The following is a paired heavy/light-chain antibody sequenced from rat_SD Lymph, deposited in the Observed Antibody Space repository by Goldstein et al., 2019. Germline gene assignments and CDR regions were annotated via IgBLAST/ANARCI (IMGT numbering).Light chain of an antibody. CDR1: QSLLDSDGNTY. CDR3: MQATHAPWT. J-gene: IGKJ1*01. V-gene: IGKV2S26*01. CDR2: LVS. Sequence: DVVLTQTPSILSATIGQSVSISCRSSQSLLDSDGNTYLYWFLQRPGQSPQRLIYLVSNLGSGVPNRFSGSGSGTDFTLKISGVEAEDLGVYYCMQATHAPWTFGGGTKLELK.
Heavy chain of an antibody. V-gene: IGHV8-25*01. J-gene: IGHJ2*01. CDR1: GFSLSTYGMR. D-gene: IGHD1-1*01. CDR2: IDWDDDK. Sequence: QVTLKESGPGILQPSQALSLTCTFSGFSLSTYGMRVSWIRQPSGKGLEWLATIDWDDDKYYNPSLKSRLTVSKDTSNNQAFLKITSMDSADTATYYCACGYSDYFDYWGQGVMVTVSS. CDR3: ACGYSDYFDY.